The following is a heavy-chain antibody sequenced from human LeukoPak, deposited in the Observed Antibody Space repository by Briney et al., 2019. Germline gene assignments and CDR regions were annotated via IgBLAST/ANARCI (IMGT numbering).Heavy chain of an antibody. CDR2: ISSSSSTI. V-gene: IGHV3-48*01. CDR1: GFTFSSYS. J-gene: IGHJ4*02. D-gene: IGHD6-13*01. Sequence: PGGSLRLSCAASGFTFSSYSMNWVRQAPGKGLEWVSYISSSSSTIYYADSVKGRFTISRDNAKNSLYLQMNSLRAEDTAVYYCARSRIAAAGTWFDYWGQGTLVTVSS. CDR3: ARSRIAAAGTWFDY.